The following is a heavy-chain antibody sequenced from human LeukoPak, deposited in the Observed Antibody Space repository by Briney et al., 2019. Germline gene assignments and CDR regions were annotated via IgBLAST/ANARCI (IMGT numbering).Heavy chain of an antibody. CDR1: GFTVSSNY. J-gene: IGHJ5*02. D-gene: IGHD6-6*01. CDR2: IYSGGST. CDR3: ARADQAAARPSWFDP. V-gene: IGHV3-66*01. Sequence: HPGGSLRLSCAASGFTVSSNYMSWVRQAPGKGLEWVSVIYSGGSTYYADSVKGRFTISRDNAKNSLYLQMNSLRAEDTAVYYCARADQAAARPSWFDPLGPGNPGHRLL.